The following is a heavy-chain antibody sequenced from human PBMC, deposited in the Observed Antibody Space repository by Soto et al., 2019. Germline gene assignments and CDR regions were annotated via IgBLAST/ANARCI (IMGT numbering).Heavy chain of an antibody. CDR2: IIPIFGTA. D-gene: IGHD2-15*01. CDR3: ARDQVVAATDDAFDI. V-gene: IGHV1-69*05. CDR1: GGTFSSYA. Sequence: VASVKVSCKASGGTFSSYAISWVRQAPGQGLEWMGGIIPIFGTANYAQKFQGRVTITRDTSASTAYMELSSLRSEDTAVYYCARDQVVAATDDAFDIWGQGTMVTVSS. J-gene: IGHJ3*02.